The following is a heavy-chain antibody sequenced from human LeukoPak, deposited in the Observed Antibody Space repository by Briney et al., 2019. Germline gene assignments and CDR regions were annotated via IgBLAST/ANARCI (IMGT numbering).Heavy chain of an antibody. Sequence: ASVKVSCKASGHTFTSYYMHWVRQAPGQGLEWMGIINPSGGSTSYAQKFQGRVTMTRDTSTSTVYMELSSLRSEDTAVYYCARVRGPIAAAGTGPLDAFDIWGQGTMVTVSS. J-gene: IGHJ3*02. CDR1: GHTFTSYY. CDR3: ARVRGPIAAAGTGPLDAFDI. D-gene: IGHD6-13*01. CDR2: INPSGGST. V-gene: IGHV1-46*01.